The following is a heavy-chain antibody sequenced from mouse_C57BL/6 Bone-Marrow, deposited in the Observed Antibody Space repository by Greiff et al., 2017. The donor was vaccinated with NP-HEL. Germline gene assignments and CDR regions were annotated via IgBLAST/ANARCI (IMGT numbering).Heavy chain of an antibody. V-gene: IGHV5-12*01. CDR3: ARDYYGRRAMDY. CDR2: ISNGGGST. CDR1: GFTFSDYY. J-gene: IGHJ4*01. Sequence: VQLKESGGGLVQPGGSLKLSCAASGFTFSDYYMYWVRQTPEKRLEWVAYISNGGGSTYYPDTVKGRFTISRDNAKNTLYLQMSRLKSEDTAMYYCARDYYGRRAMDYWGQGTSVTVSS. D-gene: IGHD1-1*01.